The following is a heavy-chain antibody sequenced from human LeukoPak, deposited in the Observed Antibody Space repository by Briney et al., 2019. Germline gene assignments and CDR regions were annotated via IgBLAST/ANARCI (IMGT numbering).Heavy chain of an antibody. CDR2: IHYSGST. J-gene: IGHJ4*02. D-gene: IGHD3-10*01. CDR3: ASGYFGDNIDY. CDR1: GGSISSYY. Sequence: PSETLSLTCTVSGGSISSYYWGWIRQPPGKGLEWIGTIHYSGSTYYNPSLKSRVSISVDTSKNQFSLKLSSVTAADTAVYYCASGYFGDNIDYWGQGTLVTVSS. V-gene: IGHV4-39*07.